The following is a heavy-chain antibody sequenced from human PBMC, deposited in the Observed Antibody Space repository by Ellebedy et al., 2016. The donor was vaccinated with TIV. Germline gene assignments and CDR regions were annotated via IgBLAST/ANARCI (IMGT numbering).Heavy chain of an antibody. Sequence: SETLSLXXTVSGGSISSYYWSWIRQPPGKGLEWIGYIYYSGSTNYNPSLKSRVTISVDTSKNQFSLKLSSVTAADTAVYYCARDLVDCSSTSCSYWYFDLWGRGTLVTVSS. V-gene: IGHV4-59*13. CDR2: IYYSGST. CDR3: ARDLVDCSSTSCSYWYFDL. D-gene: IGHD2-2*01. J-gene: IGHJ2*01. CDR1: GGSISSYY.